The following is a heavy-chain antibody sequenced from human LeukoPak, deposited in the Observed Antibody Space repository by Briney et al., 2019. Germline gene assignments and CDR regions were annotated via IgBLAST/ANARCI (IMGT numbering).Heavy chain of an antibody. CDR3: RATYYYYGTDV. CDR2: INHSGST. Sequence: SETLSLTCAVYGGSFSGYYWSWIRQPPGKGLEWIGEINHSGSTNYNPSLKSRVTISVDTSKNQFSLKLSSVTAADTAVYYCRATYYYYGTDVWGQGTTVTVSS. V-gene: IGHV4-34*01. J-gene: IGHJ6*02. D-gene: IGHD1-26*01. CDR1: GGSFSGYY.